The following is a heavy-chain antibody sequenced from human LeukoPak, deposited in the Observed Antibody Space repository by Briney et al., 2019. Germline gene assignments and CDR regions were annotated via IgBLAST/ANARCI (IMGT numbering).Heavy chain of an antibody. CDR2: ITSDGTST. CDR1: GFTFSSSY. J-gene: IGHJ4*02. CDR3: ARSTRYFGSAMYYFDN. D-gene: IGHD3-10*01. V-gene: IGHV3-64*01. Sequence: PGGSLRLSCAASGFTFSSSYMHWVRQAPGGGLEYVSTITSDGTSTYYATSLKGRFTTSRDNSENTLYLHMGSLRPEDMAVYYCARSTRYFGSAMYYFDNWGQGTLVTVSS.